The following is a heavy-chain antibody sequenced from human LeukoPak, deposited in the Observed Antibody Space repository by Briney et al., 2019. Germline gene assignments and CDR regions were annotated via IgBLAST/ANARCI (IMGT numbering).Heavy chain of an antibody. J-gene: IGHJ4*02. V-gene: IGHV3-23*01. CDR3: AKVHPLVGGWGPFDY. CDR2: ISDSGGST. D-gene: IGHD6-19*01. CDR1: GFTVSSNY. Sequence: GGSLRLSCAASGFTVSSNYMSWVRQAPGKGLEWVSGISDSGGSTYHADSVKGRFTISRDNSKNTLYLQMNSLRAEDTAVYYCAKVHPLVGGWGPFDYWGQGTLVTVSS.